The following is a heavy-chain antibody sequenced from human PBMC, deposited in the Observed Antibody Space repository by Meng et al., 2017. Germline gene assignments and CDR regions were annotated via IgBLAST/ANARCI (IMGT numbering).Heavy chain of an antibody. J-gene: IGHJ4*01. V-gene: IGHV3-30*04. Sequence: GESLKISCAASGFTFSSYAMHWVRQAPGKGLEWVAVISYDGSNKYYADSVKGRFTISRDNSKNTLYLQMNSLRAEDTAVYYCARAGGNYGDYVIDYWGQGTLVTVSS. CDR1: GFTFSSYA. CDR3: ARAGGNYGDYVIDY. D-gene: IGHD4-17*01. CDR2: ISYDGSNK.